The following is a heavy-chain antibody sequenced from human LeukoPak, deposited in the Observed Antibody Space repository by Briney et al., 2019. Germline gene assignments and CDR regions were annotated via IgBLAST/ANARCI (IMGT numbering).Heavy chain of an antibody. Sequence: PSETLSLICAVYGGSFSGYYWSWIRQPPGKGLEWIGEINHSGSTNYNPSLKSRVTISVDTSKNQFSLKLSSVTAADTAVYYCARGVGYGGNSGDYWGQGTLVTVSS. J-gene: IGHJ4*02. CDR1: GGSFSGYY. V-gene: IGHV4-34*01. CDR2: INHSGST. D-gene: IGHD4-23*01. CDR3: ARGVGYGGNSGDY.